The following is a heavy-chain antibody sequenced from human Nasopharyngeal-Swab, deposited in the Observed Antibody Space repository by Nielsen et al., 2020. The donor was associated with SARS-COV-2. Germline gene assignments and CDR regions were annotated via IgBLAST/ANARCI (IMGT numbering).Heavy chain of an antibody. CDR1: GFTFSSYA. CDR2: ISYDGSNK. D-gene: IGHD6-13*01. V-gene: IGHV3-30-3*01. Sequence: GESLKISCAASGFTFSSYAMHWVRQAPGKGLEWVAVISYDGSNKYYADSVKGRFTISRDNSKNTLYLQMNSLRAEDTAVYYCARDGSSWYEGYYCDNWGQGTLVTVSS. CDR3: ARDGSSWYEGYYCDN. J-gene: IGHJ4*02.